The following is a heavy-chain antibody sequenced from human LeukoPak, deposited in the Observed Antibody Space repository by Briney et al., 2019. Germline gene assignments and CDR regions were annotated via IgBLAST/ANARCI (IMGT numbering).Heavy chain of an antibody. Sequence: SETLSLTCTVSGGSISNYYWSWVRQPPGKGLEWIGYVYYSGSTKYNPSLKSRVTISVDTSKNQFSLQLSSVTAADTAVYYCARELRGYAFDIWGQGTMVTVSS. CDR1: GGSISNYY. CDR2: VYYSGST. CDR3: ARELRGYAFDI. D-gene: IGHD2-21*02. J-gene: IGHJ3*02. V-gene: IGHV4-59*01.